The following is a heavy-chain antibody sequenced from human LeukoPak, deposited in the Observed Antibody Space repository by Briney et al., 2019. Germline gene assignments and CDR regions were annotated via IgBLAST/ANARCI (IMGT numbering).Heavy chain of an antibody. Sequence: GGSLRLSCAASGFTFSSYAMSWVRQAPGKGLEWVSAISGSGGSTYYADSVKGRFTISRDKSKNTLYLQMNSLRAEDTAVYYCARGTKEDCSSSSCDWGDALAIWGQGTMVTVSS. J-gene: IGHJ3*02. D-gene: IGHD2-2*01. CDR2: ISGSGGST. CDR1: GFTFSSYA. V-gene: IGHV3-23*01. CDR3: ARGTKEDCSSSSCDWGDALAI.